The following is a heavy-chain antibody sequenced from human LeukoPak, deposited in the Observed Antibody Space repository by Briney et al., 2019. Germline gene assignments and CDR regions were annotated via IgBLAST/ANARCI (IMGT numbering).Heavy chain of an antibody. CDR3: ARLGYTKSSNYYYYYLGV. V-gene: IGHV4-34*01. CDR1: GASLSGYY. Sequence: SETLSLTCGVSGASLSGYYWNWIRQPPGKGLEWIGEINQSGRTNYNSSLKSRVTRSADMSKNQFSLKLSSVTAADTAVYYCARLGYTKSSNYYYYYLGVWGKGTSVTVSS. J-gene: IGHJ6*03. CDR2: INQSGRT. D-gene: IGHD6-13*01.